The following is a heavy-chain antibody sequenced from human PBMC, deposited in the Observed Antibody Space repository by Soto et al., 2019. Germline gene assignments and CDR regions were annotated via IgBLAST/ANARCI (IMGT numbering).Heavy chain of an antibody. J-gene: IGHJ3*01. CDR1: GGSISSGFYY. CDR2: IYHSGNT. D-gene: IGHD3-3*02. V-gene: IGHV4-31*03. Sequence: PSETLSLTCTVSGGSISSGFYYWTWIRQHPGKGLEWIGYIYHSGNTYYNPALKSRVNISVDTSKNHFSLKVNSVTAADTAVYYGSRCGISQSYAFEVWGQGTMVTVS. CDR3: SRCGISQSYAFEV.